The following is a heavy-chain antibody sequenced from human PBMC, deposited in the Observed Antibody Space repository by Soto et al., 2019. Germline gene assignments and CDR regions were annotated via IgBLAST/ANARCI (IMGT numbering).Heavy chain of an antibody. CDR2: TYYGSKWYN. Sequence: SQTLSLTCAISGDSVSSNSAAWNWIRKSPSRGLEWLGRTYYGSKWYNDYAHSVKSRITINPDASKNQFSLQLNSVTPEDTAVYYCARSRSQTYNRFDPWGQGTLVTVSS. V-gene: IGHV6-1*01. CDR1: GDSVSSNSAA. CDR3: ARSRSQTYNRFDP. J-gene: IGHJ5*02.